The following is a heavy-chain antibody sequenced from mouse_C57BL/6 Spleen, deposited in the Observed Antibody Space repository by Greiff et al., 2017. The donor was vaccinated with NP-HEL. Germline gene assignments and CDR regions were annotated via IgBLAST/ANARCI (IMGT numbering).Heavy chain of an antibody. V-gene: IGHV1-80*01. J-gene: IGHJ4*01. CDR3: AEATVVRDYYAMDY. Sequence: QVQLQQSGAELVKPGASVKISCKASGYAFRSYWMNWVKQRPGKGLEWIGQIYPGDGDTNYNGKFKGKATLTADKSSSTAYMQLSSLTSEDSAVYFCAEATVVRDYYAMDYWGQGTSVTVSS. CDR2: IYPGDGDT. D-gene: IGHD1-1*01. CDR1: GYAFRSYW.